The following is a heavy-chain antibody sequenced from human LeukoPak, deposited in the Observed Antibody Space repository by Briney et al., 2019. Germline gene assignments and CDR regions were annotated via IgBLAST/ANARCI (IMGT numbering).Heavy chain of an antibody. CDR2: IYPGDSDT. D-gene: IGHD3-22*01. Sequence: GESLKISCKGSGYSFTSYWIGWVRQMPGKGLEWMGIIYPGDSDTRYSPSFQGQVTISADKSISTAYLQWSSLKASDTAMYYCARPPRREYYYDSSGYYSALDAFDIWGQGTMVTVSS. V-gene: IGHV5-51*01. CDR3: ARPPRREYYYDSSGYYSALDAFDI. J-gene: IGHJ3*02. CDR1: GYSFTSYW.